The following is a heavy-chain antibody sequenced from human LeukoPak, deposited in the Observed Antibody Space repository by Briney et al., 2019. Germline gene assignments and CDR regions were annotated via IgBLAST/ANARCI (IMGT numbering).Heavy chain of an antibody. V-gene: IGHV3-21*01. J-gene: IGHJ4*02. CDR3: TREVSGSLYFDY. D-gene: IGHD1-26*01. CDR2: VSTGSNYI. CDR1: GFTFSSYS. Sequence: GGSLRLSCTASGFTFSSYSLNWVRQAPGKGLEWVSSVSTGSNYIYYADSVKGRFTISRDNDKNSLYLQMNSLRVEDTAVYYCTREVSGSLYFDYWGQGTLVTVSS.